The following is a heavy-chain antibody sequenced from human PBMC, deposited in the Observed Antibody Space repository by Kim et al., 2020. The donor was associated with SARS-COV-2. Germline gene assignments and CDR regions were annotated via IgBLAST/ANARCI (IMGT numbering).Heavy chain of an antibody. V-gene: IGHV4-34*01. CDR1: GGSFSAYY. Sequence: SETLSHTCAVYGGSFSAYYWSWIRQPPGKGLEWIGEISHSGSTNYNPSLKSRVTISVDTSKNQFSVKVTSVTAADTAVYYCARTTGGNRFDYWGQGTLVTVSS. CDR3: ARTTGGNRFDY. J-gene: IGHJ4*02. CDR2: ISHSGST. D-gene: IGHD2-15*01.